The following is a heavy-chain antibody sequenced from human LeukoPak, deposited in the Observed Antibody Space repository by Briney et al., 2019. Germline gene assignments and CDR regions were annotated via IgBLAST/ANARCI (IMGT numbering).Heavy chain of an antibody. V-gene: IGHV3-23*01. CDR2: ISGSGGST. D-gene: IGHD3-22*01. Sequence: GGSLRLSCAASGFTFSSYAMSWVRQAPGKGLEWVSAISGSGGSTYYADSVKGRFTISRDNSKNTLYLQMNSLRAEDTAVYYCAKDRNYYDSSGYYHRLLAFDYWGQGTLVTVSS. CDR3: AKDRNYYDSSGYYHRLLAFDY. CDR1: GFTFSSYA. J-gene: IGHJ4*02.